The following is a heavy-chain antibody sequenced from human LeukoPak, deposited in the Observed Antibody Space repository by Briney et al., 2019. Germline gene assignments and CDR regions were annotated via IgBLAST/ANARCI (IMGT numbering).Heavy chain of an antibody. CDR1: GFTFSSYE. D-gene: IGHD6-6*01. V-gene: IGHV3-48*03. Sequence: GGSLRLSCAASGFTFSSYEMNWVRQAPGKGLEWVSYISSSGSTIYYADSVKGRFTISRDNAKNSLYLQMNSLRAEDTAVYYCAREAIAAHDYYMDVWGKGTTVTVSS. CDR3: AREAIAAHDYYMDV. J-gene: IGHJ6*03. CDR2: ISSSGSTI.